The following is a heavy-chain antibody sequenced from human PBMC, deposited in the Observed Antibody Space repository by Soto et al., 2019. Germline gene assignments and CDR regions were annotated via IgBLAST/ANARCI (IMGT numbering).Heavy chain of an antibody. CDR3: ATDPDGSLDFDY. D-gene: IGHD3-10*01. CDR1: GFTFSTYG. CDR2: ITAGSTTM. Sequence: EVQLVESGGGLVQPGGSLRLSCAASGFTFSTYGMNWVRQAPGKGLEWLPYITAGSTTMHYADSVKGRFTISRDNAKNSLFLQMNSLRDEDTAVYYCATDPDGSLDFDYWGQGTLVTVSS. J-gene: IGHJ4*02. V-gene: IGHV3-48*02.